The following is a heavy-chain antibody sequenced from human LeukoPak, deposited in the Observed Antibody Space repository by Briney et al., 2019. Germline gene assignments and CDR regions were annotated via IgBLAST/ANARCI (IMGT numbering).Heavy chain of an antibody. CDR1: GYTFTGYY. CDR3: ARVYCSSTSCPSRRY. Sequence: ASVKVSCKASGYTFTGYYMHWVRQAPRQGLEWMGWINPNSGGTNYAQKFQGRVTMTRDTSISTAYMELSRLRSDDTAVYYCARVYCSSTSCPSRRYWGQGTLVTVSS. D-gene: IGHD2-2*01. J-gene: IGHJ4*02. V-gene: IGHV1-2*02. CDR2: INPNSGGT.